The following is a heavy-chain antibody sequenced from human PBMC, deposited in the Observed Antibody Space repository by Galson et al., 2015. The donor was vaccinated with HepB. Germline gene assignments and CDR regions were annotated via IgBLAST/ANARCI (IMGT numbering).Heavy chain of an antibody. CDR1: GFTFSSYA. Sequence: SLRLSCAASGFTFSSYAMHWVRQAPGKGLEWVAVISYDGSNKYYADSVKGRFTISRDNSKNTLYLQMNSLRAEDTAVYYCARVHCSGGNCYSFGAFDIWGQGTMVTVPS. D-gene: IGHD2-15*01. CDR2: ISYDGSNK. J-gene: IGHJ3*02. V-gene: IGHV3-30*04. CDR3: ARVHCSGGNCYSFGAFDI.